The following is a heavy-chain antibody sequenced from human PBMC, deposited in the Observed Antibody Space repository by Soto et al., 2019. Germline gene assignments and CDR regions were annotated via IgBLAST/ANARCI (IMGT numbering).Heavy chain of an antibody. V-gene: IGHV4-39*01. CDR3: ARLVDGSGSYYGAGYYYYMDV. D-gene: IGHD3-10*01. CDR1: GGSISSSSYY. J-gene: IGHJ6*03. CDR2: IYYSGST. Sequence: TSETLSLTCTVSGGSISSSSYYWGWIRQPPGKGLEWIGSIYYSGSTYYNPSLKSRVTISVDTSKNQFSLKLSSVTAADTAVYYCARLVDGSGSYYGAGYYYYMDVWGKGTTVTVSS.